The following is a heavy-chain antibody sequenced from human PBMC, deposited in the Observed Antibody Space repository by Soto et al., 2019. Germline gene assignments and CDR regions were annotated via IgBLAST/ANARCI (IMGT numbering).Heavy chain of an antibody. CDR1: GFTFSGYA. V-gene: IGHV3-23*01. J-gene: IGHJ5*02. Sequence: GGSLRLSCAASGFTFSGYAMIWVRQAPGKGLEWVSAISGSGGSTYYADSVKGRFTISRDNSKNTLYLQMNSLRAEDTAVYYCAKEIRGYYYDSNNWFDPWGQGTLVTVSS. CDR3: AKEIRGYYYDSNNWFDP. CDR2: ISGSGGST. D-gene: IGHD3-22*01.